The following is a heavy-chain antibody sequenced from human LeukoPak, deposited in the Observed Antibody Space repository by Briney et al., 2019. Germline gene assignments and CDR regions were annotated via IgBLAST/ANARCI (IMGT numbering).Heavy chain of an antibody. CDR1: GYTFTGYY. J-gene: IGHJ4*02. V-gene: IGHV1-2*02. Sequence: APVKVSCKASGYTFTGYYMHWVRQAPGQGLEWMGWINPNNGGTNYAQQFQGRVTMTRDTSISTAYMELSRLRSDDTAVYYCAQSGYSGYDYSDWGQGTLVTVSS. CDR3: AQSGYSGYDYSD. CDR2: INPNNGGT. D-gene: IGHD5-12*01.